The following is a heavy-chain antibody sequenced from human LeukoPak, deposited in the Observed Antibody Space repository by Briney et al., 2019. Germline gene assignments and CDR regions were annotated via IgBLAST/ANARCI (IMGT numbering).Heavy chain of an antibody. Sequence: GGSLRLSCAASGFTFSSYVMNWVRQAPGKGLEWVSGISGSGGGTYYADSVRGRFIISRDNSNNTLYLQINSLRAEDTAVYYYAKGSGYPYNWFDPWGQGTLVTVSS. CDR1: GFTFSSYV. CDR2: ISGSGGGT. J-gene: IGHJ5*02. D-gene: IGHD3-22*01. V-gene: IGHV3-23*01. CDR3: AKGSGYPYNWFDP.